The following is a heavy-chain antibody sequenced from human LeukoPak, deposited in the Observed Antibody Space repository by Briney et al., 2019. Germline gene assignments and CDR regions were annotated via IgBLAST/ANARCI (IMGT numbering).Heavy chain of an antibody. Sequence: ASVKVSCKASGYTFTGYYMHWVRQAPGQGLEWMGWINPNSGGTNYAQKFQGRVTMTRDTSISTAYMELSRLRSDDTAVYYCARARYCSSTSCYYMDVWGKGTTVTVSS. CDR2: INPNSGGT. CDR3: ARARYCSSTSCYYMDV. V-gene: IGHV1-2*02. J-gene: IGHJ6*03. D-gene: IGHD2-2*01. CDR1: GYTFTGYY.